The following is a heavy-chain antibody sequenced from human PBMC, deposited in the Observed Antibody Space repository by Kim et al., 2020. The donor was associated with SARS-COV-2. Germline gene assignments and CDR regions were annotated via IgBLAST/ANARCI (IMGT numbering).Heavy chain of an antibody. CDR3: AKEDCYGMDV. V-gene: IGHV3-23*01. CDR2: ST. Sequence: STYHADSVKGRFTISRDNSKNTLYLQMNSLRAEDTAVYYCAKEDCYGMDVWGQGTTVTVSS. J-gene: IGHJ6*02.